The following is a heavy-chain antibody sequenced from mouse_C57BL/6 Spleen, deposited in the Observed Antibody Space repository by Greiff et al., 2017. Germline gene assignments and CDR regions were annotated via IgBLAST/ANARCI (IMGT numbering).Heavy chain of an antibody. Sequence: VQLVESGPELVKPGASVKISCKASGYAFSSSWMNWVKQRPGKGLEWIGRIYPGDGDTNYNGKFKGKATLTADKSSSTAYMQLSSLTSEDSAVYYCAECDCGGAWFAYWGQGTLVTVSA. D-gene: IGHD2-4*01. CDR2: IYPGDGDT. V-gene: IGHV1-82*01. CDR3: AECDCGGAWFAY. CDR1: GYAFSSSW. J-gene: IGHJ3*01.